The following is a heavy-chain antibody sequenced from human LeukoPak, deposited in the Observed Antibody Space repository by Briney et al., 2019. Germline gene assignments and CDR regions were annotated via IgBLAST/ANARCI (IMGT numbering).Heavy chain of an antibody. CDR2: IYHSGST. J-gene: IGHJ4*02. V-gene: IGHV4-38-2*02. CDR3: ARGGSSSSDFNY. D-gene: IGHD6-6*01. CDR1: GYSISSGYY. Sequence: NSSETLSLTCTVSGYSISSGYYWGWIRQPPGKGLEWIGSIYHSGSTYYNPSLKSRVTISVDTSKNQFSLKLSSVTAADTAVYYCARGGSSSSDFNYWGQGTLVTVSS.